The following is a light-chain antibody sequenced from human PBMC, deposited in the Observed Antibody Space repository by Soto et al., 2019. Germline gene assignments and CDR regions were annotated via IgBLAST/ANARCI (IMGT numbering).Light chain of an antibody. CDR3: SSSTSSSTLLYV. Sequence: QSALTQPASVSGSPGQSITISCTGTSSDVGGYNYVSWYQQHPGKAPKLMIYDVSNRPSGVSNRFSGSKSRNTASLTITGLQAEDEADYYCSSSTSSSTLLYVFGTGTKVTVL. CDR2: DVS. CDR1: SSDVGGYNY. V-gene: IGLV2-14*01. J-gene: IGLJ1*01.